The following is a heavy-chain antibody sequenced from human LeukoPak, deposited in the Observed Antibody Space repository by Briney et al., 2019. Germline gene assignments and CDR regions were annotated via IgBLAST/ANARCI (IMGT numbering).Heavy chain of an antibody. CDR3: ARRYRGIVVVPDI. CDR1: GGSISSGSYY. D-gene: IGHD3-22*01. CDR2: IYTSGST. Sequence: PSQTLSLTCTVSGGSISSGSYYWSWIRQPAGKGLEWIGRIYTSGSTNYNPSLKSRVTISVDTSKNQFSLKLSSVTAADTAVYYCARRYRGIVVVPDIWGQGTMVTVSS. V-gene: IGHV4-61*02. J-gene: IGHJ3*02.